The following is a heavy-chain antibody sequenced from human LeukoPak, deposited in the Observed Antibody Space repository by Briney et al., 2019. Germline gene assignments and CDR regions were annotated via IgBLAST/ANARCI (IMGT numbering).Heavy chain of an antibody. CDR2: VYSGGST. V-gene: IGHV3-66*01. CDR1: GFTVSSNY. D-gene: IGHD3-22*01. J-gene: IGHJ4*02. Sequence: GSLRLSCAASGFTVSSNYMSWVRQAPGKGLEWVSVVYSGGSTYYADSVKGRFTVSRNNSKNPLYLTMNSLSAEDTVVYYCASGLGDSTGYDPFDYWGQGTLVTVSS. CDR3: ASGLGDSTGYDPFDY.